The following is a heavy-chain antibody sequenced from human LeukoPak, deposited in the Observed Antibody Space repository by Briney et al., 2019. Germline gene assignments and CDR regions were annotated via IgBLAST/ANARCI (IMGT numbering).Heavy chain of an antibody. D-gene: IGHD3-22*01. CDR2: ISSSGGTI. J-gene: IGHJ4*02. V-gene: IGHV3-11*01. CDR3: ARGYDSSGYSPYFDY. CDR1: GFTFSDYY. Sequence: GGSLRLSCAASGFTFSDYYMSWIRQAPGKGLEWVSYISSSGGTIYYADSVKGRFTISRDNAKNSLYLQMNSLRAEDTAVYYCARGYDSSGYSPYFDYWGQGTLVTVSS.